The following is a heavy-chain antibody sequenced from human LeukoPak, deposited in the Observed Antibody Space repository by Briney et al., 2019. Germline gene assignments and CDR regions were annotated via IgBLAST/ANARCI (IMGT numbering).Heavy chain of an antibody. D-gene: IGHD2-2*01. Sequence: GGSLRLSCAASGFTFSSYSMNWVRQAPGKGLEWVSSISSSSSYIYYADSVKGRFTISRDNAKNSLYLQMNSLRAEDTAVYYRAGVVPAAIDAFDIWGQGTMVTVSS. CDR1: GFTFSSYS. CDR2: ISSSSSYI. J-gene: IGHJ3*02. V-gene: IGHV3-21*01. CDR3: AGVVPAAIDAFDI.